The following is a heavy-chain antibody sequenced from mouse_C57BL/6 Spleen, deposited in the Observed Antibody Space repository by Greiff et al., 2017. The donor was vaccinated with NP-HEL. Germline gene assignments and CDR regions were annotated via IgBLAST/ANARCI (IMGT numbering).Heavy chain of an antibody. D-gene: IGHD4-1*01. J-gene: IGHJ2*01. CDR1: GYAFSSSW. CDR2: IYPGDGDT. V-gene: IGHV1-82*01. Sequence: VQLQQSGPELVKPGASVKISCKASGYAFSSSWMNWVKQRPGKGLEWIGRIYPGDGDTNYNGKFKGKATLTADKSSSTAYMQLSSLTSDDSAVYFCAREGNWYFDYWGQGTTLTVSS. CDR3: AREGNWYFDY.